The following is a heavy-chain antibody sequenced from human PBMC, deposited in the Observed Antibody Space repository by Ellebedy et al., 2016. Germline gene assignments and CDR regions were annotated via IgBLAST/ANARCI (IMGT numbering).Heavy chain of an antibody. V-gene: IGHV7-4-1*02. CDR1: GYMFNNYA. CDR3: ARSCNDYVWGSYRCIYDLDS. CDR2: INSKTGNP. J-gene: IGHJ4*02. D-gene: IGHD3-16*02. Sequence: GESLKISCKASGYMFNNYAMNWLRQAPGQGLEWMGRINSKTGNPTYAQGFTGRFVFSLDTSVSTAYLQITSLGADDTAIYYCARSCNDYVWGSYRCIYDLDSWGQGTLVTVSS.